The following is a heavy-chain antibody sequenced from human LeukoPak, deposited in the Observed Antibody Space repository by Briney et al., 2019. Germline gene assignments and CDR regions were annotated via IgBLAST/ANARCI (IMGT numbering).Heavy chain of an antibody. J-gene: IGHJ4*02. CDR2: IYYSGNT. CDR3: ARQTGSGLFILP. D-gene: IGHD3/OR15-3a*01. Sequence: SETLSLTCAVSGGSISSSNWWSWVRQPPGKGLEWIGSIYYSGNTYYNASLKSQVSISIDTSKNRFSLKLTSVTAADTAVYYCARQTGSGLFILPGGQGTLVTVSS. V-gene: IGHV4-39*01. CDR1: GGSISSSNW.